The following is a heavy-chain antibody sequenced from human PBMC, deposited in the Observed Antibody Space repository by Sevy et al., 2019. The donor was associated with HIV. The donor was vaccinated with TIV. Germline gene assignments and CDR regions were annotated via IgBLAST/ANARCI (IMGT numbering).Heavy chain of an antibody. CDR1: GFTFRTYA. CDR2: ISSNGDNT. CDR3: ARGPEWELTSFLSH. J-gene: IGHJ4*02. Sequence: GESLKISWAASGFTFRTYAFQWVRQAPGRGLEWIGLISSNGDNTFYANSVRGRFTISRDNSMNTLYLQMTSLTPDDTAVYYCARGPEWELTSFLSHWGQGTLVTVSS. V-gene: IGHV3-30-3*01. D-gene: IGHD1-26*01.